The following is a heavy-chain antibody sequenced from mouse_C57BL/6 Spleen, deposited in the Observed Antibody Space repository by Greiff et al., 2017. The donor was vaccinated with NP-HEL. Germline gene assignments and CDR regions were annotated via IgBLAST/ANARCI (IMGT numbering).Heavy chain of an antibody. CDR3: ARVGTTVVAPPYAMDY. CDR1: GFTFSSYA. J-gene: IGHJ4*01. CDR2: ISDGGSYT. V-gene: IGHV5-4*03. Sequence: EVKLVESGGGLVKPGGSLKLSCAASGFTFSSYAMSWVRQTPEKRLEWVATISDGGSYTYYPDNVKGRFTISRDNAKNNLYLQMSHLKSEDTAMYYCARVGTTVVAPPYAMDYWGQGTSVTVSS. D-gene: IGHD1-1*01.